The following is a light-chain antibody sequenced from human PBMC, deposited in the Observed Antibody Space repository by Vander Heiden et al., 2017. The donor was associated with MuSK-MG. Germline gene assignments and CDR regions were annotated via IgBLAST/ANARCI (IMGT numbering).Light chain of an antibody. J-gene: IGKJ2*01. V-gene: IGKV1-39*01. Sequence: DIQITQSPSSLSASVGDRVTITCRASQSISSYLNWYPQKPGKAPKLLIYAASSLQSGVPSRFSGSGSGTDFTLTISSLQPEDFATYYCQQSYSTPRTFGQGTKLEIK. CDR1: QSISSY. CDR2: AAS. CDR3: QQSYSTPRT.